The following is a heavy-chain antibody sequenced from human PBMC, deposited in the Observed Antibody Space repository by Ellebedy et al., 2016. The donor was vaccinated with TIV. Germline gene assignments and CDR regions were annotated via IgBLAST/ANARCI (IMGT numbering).Heavy chain of an antibody. CDR1: GGSLSRYY. J-gene: IGHJ5*02. D-gene: IGHD1-7*01. CDR3: ARSWNYANWFDP. Sequence: MPSETLSLTCAVYGGSLSRYYWTRIRQSPGKGLEWIGEIDHSGRTNYSPSLKSRVTVSVDTSKKQFFLNLSSVTAADTAVYYCARSWNYANWFDPWGQGTLVTVSS. CDR2: IDHSGRT. V-gene: IGHV4-34*01.